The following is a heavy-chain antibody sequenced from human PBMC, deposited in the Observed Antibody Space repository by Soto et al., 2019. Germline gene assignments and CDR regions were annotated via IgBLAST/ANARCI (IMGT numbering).Heavy chain of an antibody. J-gene: IGHJ4*02. D-gene: IGHD2-15*01. V-gene: IGHV4-4*07. CDR2: IYTSGST. CDR3: AEDKHCSGGGCWGYFDY. CDR1: GGSISSYY. Sequence: QVQLQESGPGLVKPSETLSLTCTVSGGSISSYYWNWIRQPAGKGLEWIGRIYTSGSTNYNPSLKSRVTMSEDTSQKLFSLKLSSVAAADTAVYYCAEDKHCSGGGCWGYFDYWGQGTLVTVSA.